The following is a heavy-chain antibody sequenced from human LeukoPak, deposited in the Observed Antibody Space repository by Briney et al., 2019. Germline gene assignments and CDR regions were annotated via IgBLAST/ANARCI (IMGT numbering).Heavy chain of an antibody. J-gene: IGHJ4*02. V-gene: IGHV3-23*01. D-gene: IGHD4-17*01. CDR2: ISGSGDST. CDR3: AKDLYGDYDFDS. Sequence: GASLRLSCAASGFTFSSYAMTWVRQAPGKGLELVSLISGSGDSTYYADSVKGRFTISRDNSKNTLFLKINSLRAEDTAIYYCAKDLYGDYDFDSRGQGTLVTVSS. CDR1: GFTFSSYA.